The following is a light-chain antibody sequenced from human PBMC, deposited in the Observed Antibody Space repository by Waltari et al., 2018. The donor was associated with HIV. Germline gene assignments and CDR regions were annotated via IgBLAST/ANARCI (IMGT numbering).Light chain of an antibody. J-gene: IGKJ3*01. CDR2: DAS. CDR3: QQRTNWSRA. V-gene: IGKV3-11*01. CDR1: RSVNRY. Sequence: EIVLTQSPATLSLSPGERATLSCRASRSVNRYLAWFQQKPGQAPRLLMYDASNRAPGIPARFSGSGSGTDFTLNISRVESEDFAVYYCQQRTNWSRAFGPGTTVDIK.